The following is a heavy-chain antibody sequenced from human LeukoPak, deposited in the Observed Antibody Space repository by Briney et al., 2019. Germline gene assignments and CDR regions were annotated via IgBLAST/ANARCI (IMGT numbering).Heavy chain of an antibody. V-gene: IGHV3-23*01. CDR2: ISGSGGST. Sequence: AGGSLRLSCAASGFTFSSYAMSWVRQAPGKGLEWVSAISGSGGSTYYADSVKGRFTISRDNSKNTLYLQMNSLRAEDTAVYYCAKDGNYYGSGSYYTQRYFDLWGRGTLVTVSS. CDR3: AKDGNYYGSGSYYTQRYFDL. J-gene: IGHJ2*01. D-gene: IGHD3-10*01. CDR1: GFTFSSYA.